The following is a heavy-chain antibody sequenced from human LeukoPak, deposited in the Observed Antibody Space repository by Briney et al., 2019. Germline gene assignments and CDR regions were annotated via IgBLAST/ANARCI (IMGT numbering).Heavy chain of an antibody. V-gene: IGHV1-2*02. J-gene: IGHJ4*02. CDR1: GYTFTGYY. D-gene: IGHD2-8*01. Sequence: ASVKVSCKASGYTFTGYYMHWVRQAPGQGLEWMGWINPNSGGTNYAQKFQGRVTMTRDTSISTAYMELSRPRSDDTAVYYCARGYCTNGVCYYFDYWGQGTLVTVSS. CDR3: ARGYCTNGVCYYFDY. CDR2: INPNSGGT.